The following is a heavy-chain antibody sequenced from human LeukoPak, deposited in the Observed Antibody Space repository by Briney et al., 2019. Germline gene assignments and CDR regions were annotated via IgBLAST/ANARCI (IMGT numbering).Heavy chain of an antibody. CDR1: GGSISSGDYY. CDR3: ARVAVGATDKNFDY. Sequence: TSETLSLTCTVSGGSISSGDYYWSWIRQPPGKGLEWIGYIYYSGSTYYNPSLKSRVTISVDTSKNQFSLKLSSVTAEDTAVYHCARVAVGATDKNFDYWGQGSLVTVSS. D-gene: IGHD1-26*01. V-gene: IGHV4-30-4*01. J-gene: IGHJ4*02. CDR2: IYYSGST.